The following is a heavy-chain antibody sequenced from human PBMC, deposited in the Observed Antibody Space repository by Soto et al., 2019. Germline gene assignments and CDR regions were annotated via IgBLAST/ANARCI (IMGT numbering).Heavy chain of an antibody. J-gene: IGHJ4*02. CDR3: ARGRTVRNYADDSSDYFYFFDY. V-gene: IGHV4-59*01. D-gene: IGHD3-22*01. CDR1: GDSISTFY. CDR2: VYYTGST. Sequence: SETLSLTCTLSGDSISTFYWGWMRQSPGKELGWIGYVYYTGSTNYNPSLKSRVTISVNRSKNQFSLKLTSANAADTAVYYCARGRTVRNYADDSSDYFYFFDYWGQGTQVTVSS.